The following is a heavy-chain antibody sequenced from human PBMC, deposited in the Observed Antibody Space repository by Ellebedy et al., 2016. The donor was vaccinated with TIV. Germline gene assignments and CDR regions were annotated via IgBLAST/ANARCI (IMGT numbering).Heavy chain of an antibody. D-gene: IGHD2/OR15-2a*01. CDR2: ITHSGST. Sequence: MPSETLSLTCAVYGGSFTGYYWSWSRQLPGMGPERIGEITHSGSTNYNPSLKRRVTISVDTSKNQCSLKLSSVTAADTAVYYFARQAKLFLCFFDYWGRGTLVTVSS. CDR3: ARQAKLFLCFFDY. J-gene: IGHJ4*02. V-gene: IGHV4-34*01. CDR1: GGSFTGYY.